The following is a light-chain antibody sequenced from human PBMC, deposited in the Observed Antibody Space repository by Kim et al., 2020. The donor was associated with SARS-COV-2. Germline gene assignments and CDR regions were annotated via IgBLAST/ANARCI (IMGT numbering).Light chain of an antibody. V-gene: IGKV1-33*01. J-gene: IGKJ4*01. Sequence: GDRVTITCQASQDISNYLNWYQQKPGKAPKLLIYDASNLETGVPSRFSGSGSGTDFTFTISSLQPEDIATYYCQQYDNLLLLTFGGGTKVDIK. CDR2: DAS. CDR1: QDISNY. CDR3: QQYDNLLLLT.